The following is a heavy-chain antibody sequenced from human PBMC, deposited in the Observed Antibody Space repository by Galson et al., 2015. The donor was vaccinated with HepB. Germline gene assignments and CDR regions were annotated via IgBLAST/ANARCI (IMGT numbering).Heavy chain of an antibody. V-gene: IGHV1-3*01. Sequence: SVKVSCKASGYTFTSYAMHWVRQAPGQRLEWMGWINAGNGNTKYSQKFQGRVTITRDTSASTAYMELSSLRSEDTAVYYCARRGGCSSTSCYYYFDYWGQGTLVTVSS. D-gene: IGHD2-2*01. CDR1: GYTFTSYA. CDR3: ARRGGCSSTSCYYYFDY. J-gene: IGHJ4*02. CDR2: INAGNGNT.